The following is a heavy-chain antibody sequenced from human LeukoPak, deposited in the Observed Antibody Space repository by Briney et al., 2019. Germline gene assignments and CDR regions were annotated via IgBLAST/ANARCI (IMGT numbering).Heavy chain of an antibody. CDR3: ARRSRNGLDAFDI. D-gene: IGHD1-14*01. J-gene: IGHJ3*02. CDR1: AYTFTGHY. CDR2: IDPNNGDT. V-gene: IGHV1-2*02. Sequence: ASVKVSCKASAYTFTGHYLHWVRQAPGQGLQWMGWIDPNNGDTEYAQKFQGRVTMTRDRSISTAYMELGRLTSDDTAVYYCARRSRNGLDAFDIWGQGTMVTVSS.